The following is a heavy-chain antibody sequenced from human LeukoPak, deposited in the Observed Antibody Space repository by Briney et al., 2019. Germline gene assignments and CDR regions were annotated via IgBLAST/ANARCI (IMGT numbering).Heavy chain of an antibody. D-gene: IGHD3-22*01. Sequence: PGRSLRLSCAASGFTFSSYGMHWVRQAPGKGLEWVAVISYDGSNKYYADSVKGRFTISRDNSKNTLYLQMNSLRAEDTAIYYCARDRSRITMTVAVTRGYYFDYWGQGTLVTVSS. CDR3: ARDRSRITMTVAVTRGYYFDY. CDR2: ISYDGSNK. CDR1: GFTFSSYG. V-gene: IGHV3-30*03. J-gene: IGHJ4*02.